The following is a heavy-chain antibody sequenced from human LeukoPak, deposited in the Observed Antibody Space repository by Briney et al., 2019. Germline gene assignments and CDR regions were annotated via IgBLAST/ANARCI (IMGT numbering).Heavy chain of an antibody. CDR3: AKDKSSSWPSNWFDP. CDR1: GFTFSSYG. CDR2: IRYDGSNK. Sequence: PGGSLRLSCAASGFTFSSYGMHWVRQAPGKGLEWVVFIRYDGSNKYYADSVKGRFTISRDNSKNTLYLQMNSLRAEDTAVYYCAKDKSSSWPSNWFDPWGQGTLVTVSS. J-gene: IGHJ5*02. D-gene: IGHD6-13*01. V-gene: IGHV3-30*02.